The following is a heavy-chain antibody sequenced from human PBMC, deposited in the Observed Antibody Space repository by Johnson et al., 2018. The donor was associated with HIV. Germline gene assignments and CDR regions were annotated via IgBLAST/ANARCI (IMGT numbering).Heavy chain of an antibody. Sequence: QVQLVESGGGVVQPGRSLRLSCAASGFTFSSYGMHWVRQAPGKGLEWVAVIWYDGSNKYYADSVKGRFIISRDNSKNTLYLQMNSLRVEDTAVYYCAKDPGYCSGGSCYTLIGWGVWGQGTMVTVSS. D-gene: IGHD2-15*01. CDR3: AKDPGYCSGGSCYTLIGWGV. J-gene: IGHJ3*01. CDR2: IWYDGSNK. CDR1: GFTFSSYG. V-gene: IGHV3-33*06.